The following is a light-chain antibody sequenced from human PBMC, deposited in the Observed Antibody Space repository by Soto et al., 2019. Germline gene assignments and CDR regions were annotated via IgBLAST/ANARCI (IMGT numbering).Light chain of an antibody. CDR3: QQYDDLPIT. CDR1: QDISHF. CDR2: DAS. J-gene: IGKJ5*01. Sequence: DIQMTPSPSSLFASVVDRVTITCRASQDISHFLNWYQQKPGKAPKLLIYDASNLQTGVPSRFSGRGSGTDFTFTISSLQPDDSGTYYCQQYDDLPITFGQGTRLEIK. V-gene: IGKV1-33*01.